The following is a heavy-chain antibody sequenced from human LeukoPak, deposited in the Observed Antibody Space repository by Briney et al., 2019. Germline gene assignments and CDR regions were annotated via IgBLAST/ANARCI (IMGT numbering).Heavy chain of an antibody. D-gene: IGHD6-6*01. V-gene: IGHV3-7*01. CDR3: ARDLGPHSSSPNSGAFDI. CDR2: IKQDGSEK. Sequence: PGGSLRLSCAASGFPFSNNWMSWVRQAPGKGLEWVANIKQDGSEKYYVDSVKGRFTISRDNAKNSLYLQMNSLRAEDTAVYYCARDLGPHSSSPNSGAFDIWGQGTMVTVSS. J-gene: IGHJ3*02. CDR1: GFPFSNNW.